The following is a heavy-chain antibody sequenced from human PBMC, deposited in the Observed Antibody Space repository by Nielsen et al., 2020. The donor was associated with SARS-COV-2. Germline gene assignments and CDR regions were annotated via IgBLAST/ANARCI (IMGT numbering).Heavy chain of an antibody. CDR2: INHSGST. V-gene: IGHV4-34*01. D-gene: IGHD2-15*01. Sequence: SETLSLTCAVYGGSFSGYYWSWIRQPPGKGLEWIGEINHSGSTNYNPSLKSRVTISVDTSKNQFSLKLSSVTAADTAVYYCARRVCCSGGSCYSGWYYYYGMDVWGQGTTVTVSS. J-gene: IGHJ6*02. CDR3: ARRVCCSGGSCYSGWYYYYGMDV. CDR1: GGSFSGYY.